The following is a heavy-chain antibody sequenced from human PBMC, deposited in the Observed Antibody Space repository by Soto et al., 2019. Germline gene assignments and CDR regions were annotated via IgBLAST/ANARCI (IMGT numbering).Heavy chain of an antibody. V-gene: IGHV3-15*01. Sequence: EVQLVESGGGLVKPGGSLRLSCAASGLTFSNAWINWVRQAPGKGLEWVGRIKSKGDGETTDYAAPVKGRFIVSRDDSKDTVYLQMNRLKTEDTAVYYCSTETTPYYWYYALDVWGQGTSVTVSS. CDR3: STETTPYYWYYALDV. D-gene: IGHD1-7*01. J-gene: IGHJ6*02. CDR1: GLTFSNAW. CDR2: IKSKGDGETT.